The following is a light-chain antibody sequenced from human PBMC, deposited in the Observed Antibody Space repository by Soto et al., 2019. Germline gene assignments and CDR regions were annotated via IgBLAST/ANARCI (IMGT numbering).Light chain of an antibody. CDR2: WAS. CDR3: QQYYSTPYT. J-gene: IGKJ2*01. Sequence: DIVMTQSPDSLAVPLGERATINCKSSQSVLYSSNNKNYLAWYQQKPGQPPKLLIYWASTRESGVPDRFSGSGSGTDFTLTISSLQAEDVAVYYCQQYYSTPYTFGQGTKLDIK. CDR1: QSVLYSSNNKNY. V-gene: IGKV4-1*01.